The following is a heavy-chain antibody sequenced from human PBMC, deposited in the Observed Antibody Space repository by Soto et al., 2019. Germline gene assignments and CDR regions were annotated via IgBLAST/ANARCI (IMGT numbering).Heavy chain of an antibody. J-gene: IGHJ5*02. V-gene: IGHV3-15*07. D-gene: IGHD4-17*01. CDR2: IKSKTDGGTT. Sequence: GGSLRLSCAASGFTFSNAWMNWVRQAPGKGLEWVGRIKSKTDGGTTDYAAPVKGRFTISRDDSKNTLYLQMNSLKTEDTAVYYCTTVHGDYVFGKADPWGQGTLVTVSS. CDR3: TTVHGDYVFGKADP. CDR1: GFTFSNAW.